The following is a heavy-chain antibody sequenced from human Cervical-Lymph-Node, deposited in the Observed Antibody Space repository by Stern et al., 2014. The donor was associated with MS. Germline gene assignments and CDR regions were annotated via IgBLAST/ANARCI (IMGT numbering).Heavy chain of an antibody. J-gene: IGHJ3*02. V-gene: IGHV3-21*01. CDR1: GFTFSNYS. CDR3: ARDCRLRYFDWPTGFPDAFDI. Sequence: EMQLVESGGGLVKPGGSLRLSCAASGFTFSNYSINWVRQAPGKGLEWVSSISSSSSYIYYADSVKGRFTISRDNAKNSLYLQMNSLRAEDTAVYYCARDCRLRYFDWPTGFPDAFDIWGQGTMVTVSS. D-gene: IGHD3-9*01. CDR2: ISSSSSYI.